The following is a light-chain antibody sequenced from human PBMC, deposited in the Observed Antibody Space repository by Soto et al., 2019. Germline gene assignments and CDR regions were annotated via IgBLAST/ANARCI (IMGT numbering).Light chain of an antibody. CDR1: QSILYSPNNKNY. CDR3: HHYYTTPPGT. CDR2: WAS. Sequence: DIVMTQSPDSLAVSLGETATINCRSSQSILYSPNNKNYLAWYQQKPGQPPKLLIYWASTRDSGVPCRFSGSGSETDFTLTISSLQPEDVAVYYCHHYYTTPPGTFGQGTKVEIK. J-gene: IGKJ1*01. V-gene: IGKV4-1*01.